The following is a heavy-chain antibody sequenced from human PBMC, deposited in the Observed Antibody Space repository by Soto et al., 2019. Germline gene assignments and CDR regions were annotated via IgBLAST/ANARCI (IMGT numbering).Heavy chain of an antibody. CDR1: GFTFSSYA. J-gene: IGHJ3*02. Sequence: QVQLVESGGGVVQPGRSLRLPCAASGFTFSSYAMHWVRQAPGKGLEWVAVISYDGSNKYYADSVKGRFTISRDNSKNTLYLQMNSLRAEDTAVYYCARATSGWYKDAFDIWGQGTMVTVSS. D-gene: IGHD6-19*01. CDR2: ISYDGSNK. CDR3: ARATSGWYKDAFDI. V-gene: IGHV3-30-3*01.